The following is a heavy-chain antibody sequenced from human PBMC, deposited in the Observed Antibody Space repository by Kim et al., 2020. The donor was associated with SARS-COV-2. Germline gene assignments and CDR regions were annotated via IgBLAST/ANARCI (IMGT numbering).Heavy chain of an antibody. CDR2: ISYYGSNK. CDR3: AKEISSGWFNYYYYGMDV. Sequence: GGSLRLSCAASGFTFSSYGMHWVRQAPGKGLEWVAVISYYGSNKYYADSVKGRFTISRDNSKNTLYLQMNSLRAEDTAVYYCAKEISSGWFNYYYYGMDVWGQGTTVTVSS. V-gene: IGHV3-30*18. J-gene: IGHJ6*02. D-gene: IGHD6-19*01. CDR1: GFTFSSYG.